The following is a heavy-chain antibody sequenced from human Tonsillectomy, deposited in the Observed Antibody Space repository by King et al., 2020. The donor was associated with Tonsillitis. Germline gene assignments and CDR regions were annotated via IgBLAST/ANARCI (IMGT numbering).Heavy chain of an antibody. CDR2: IYYSGST. J-gene: IGHJ6*02. V-gene: IGHV4-30-4*01. Sequence: VQLQESGPGLVKASQTLSLTCTVSGGSISSGDYYWSWIRQPPGKGLEWIGYIYYSGSTYYNPSLKSRVTISVDTSKNQFSLKLSSVTAADTAVYYCAREVLSRGEFYGMDVWGQGTTVTVSS. CDR1: GGSISSGDYY. CDR3: AREVLSRGEFYGMDV.